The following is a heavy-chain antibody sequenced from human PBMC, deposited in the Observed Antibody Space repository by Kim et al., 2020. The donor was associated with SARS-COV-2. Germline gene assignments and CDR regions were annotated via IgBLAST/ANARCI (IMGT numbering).Heavy chain of an antibody. CDR2: ISGSGGST. D-gene: IGHD3-10*01. CDR3: AKGMVRGVMMVGRGLGFDYGMDV. V-gene: IGHV3-23*01. Sequence: GGSLRLSCAASGFTFSSYAMSWVRQAPGKGLEWVSAISGSGGSTYYADSVKGRFTISRDNSKNTLYLQMNSLRAEDTAVYYCAKGMVRGVMMVGRGLGFDYGMDVWGQGTTVTVSS. J-gene: IGHJ6*02. CDR1: GFTFSSYA.